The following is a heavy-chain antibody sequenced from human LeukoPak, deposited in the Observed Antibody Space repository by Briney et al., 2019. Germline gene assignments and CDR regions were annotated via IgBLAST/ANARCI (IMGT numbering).Heavy chain of an antibody. CDR1: GGTFSSYA. CDR2: ISAYNGNT. V-gene: IGHV1-18*01. CDR3: APPLGYDY. D-gene: IGHD5-12*01. Sequence: VSVKVSCKASGGTFSSYAISWVRQAPGQGLEWMGWISAYNGNTNYAQKLQGRVTMTTDTSTSTAYMELRSLRSDDTAVYYCAPPLGYDYWGQGTLVTVSS. J-gene: IGHJ4*02.